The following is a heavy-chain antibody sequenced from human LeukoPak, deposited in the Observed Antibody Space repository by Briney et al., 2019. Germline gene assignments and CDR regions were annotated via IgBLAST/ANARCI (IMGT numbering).Heavy chain of an antibody. Sequence: SQTLSLTCTVSGGSISSGDYYWSWIRQPPGKGLEWIGYIYYSGSTYYNPSLKSRVTISVDTSKNQFSLKLSSVTAAGTAVYYCARETLTTSRWFDPWGQGTLVTVSS. CDR1: GGSISSGDYY. CDR2: IYYSGST. V-gene: IGHV4-30-4*01. J-gene: IGHJ5*02. CDR3: ARETLTTSRWFDP. D-gene: IGHD4-17*01.